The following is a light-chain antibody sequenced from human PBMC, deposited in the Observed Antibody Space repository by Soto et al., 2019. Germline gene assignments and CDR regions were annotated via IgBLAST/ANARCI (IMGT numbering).Light chain of an antibody. CDR1: QSLVHSDENTY. CDR3: MQATQPYT. V-gene: IGKV2-24*01. CDR2: MIS. J-gene: IGKJ2*01. Sequence: DIVMTQTPLSSPVTLGQPASISCRSSQSLVHSDENTYLSWLQQSPGQPPRLLIYMISNRFSGVPDRFSGSGAGTDFTLRISRVEAEDVGVYYCMQATQPYTFGQGTKLEIK.